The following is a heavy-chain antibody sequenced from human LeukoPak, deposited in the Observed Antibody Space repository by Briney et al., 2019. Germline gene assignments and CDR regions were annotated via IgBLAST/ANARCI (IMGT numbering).Heavy chain of an antibody. J-gene: IGHJ4*02. D-gene: IGHD2-8*01. CDR1: GFTVSSNY. CDR2: IKQDGSEK. Sequence: GGSLRLSCAASGFTVSSNYMSWVRQAPGKGLEWVANIKQDGSEKSYVDSVKGRFTISRDNAKNSLYLQMDSLRAEDTAVYYCAREMEGFDYWGQGTLVTVSS. CDR3: AREMEGFDY. V-gene: IGHV3-7*01.